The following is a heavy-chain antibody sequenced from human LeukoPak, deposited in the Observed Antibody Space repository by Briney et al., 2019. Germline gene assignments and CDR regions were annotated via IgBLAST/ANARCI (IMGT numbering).Heavy chain of an antibody. D-gene: IGHD6-19*01. CDR2: IYTSGST. V-gene: IGHV4-61*02. Sequence: ASETLSLTCTVSGGSISSGTYYWSWIRQPAGKGLEWIGRIYTSGSTNYNPSLKSRVTISLDPSKNQFSLKLSSVTAADTAVSYCARDGSGWLNWFDPWGQGTLVTVSS. J-gene: IGHJ5*02. CDR1: GGSISSGTYY. CDR3: ARDGSGWLNWFDP.